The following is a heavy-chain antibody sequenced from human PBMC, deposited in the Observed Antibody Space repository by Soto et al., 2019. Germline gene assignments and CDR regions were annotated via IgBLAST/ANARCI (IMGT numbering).Heavy chain of an antibody. CDR1: GYTFAGYY. Sequence: ASVKVSCKASGYTFAGYYMHWVRQAPGQGLEWMGWINPNSGGTNYAQKFQGRVTMTRDTSISTAYMELSRLRSDDTAVYYCARYRPPGYYGMDVWGQGTTVTVSS. CDR3: ARYRPPGYYGMDV. J-gene: IGHJ6*02. CDR2: INPNSGGT. V-gene: IGHV1-2*02. D-gene: IGHD1-26*01.